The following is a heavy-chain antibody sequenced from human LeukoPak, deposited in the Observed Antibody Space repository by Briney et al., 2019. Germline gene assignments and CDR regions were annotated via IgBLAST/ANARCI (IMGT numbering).Heavy chain of an antibody. Sequence: SETLSLTCTVSGGSVNSRSYYWNWIRQPPGKGLEWIGYIYYGGNTNYNPSLKSRVTISVDTSKNQFSLRLSSVTAADTAVYYCVRDLGYSGSLWGQGTLVTVSS. V-gene: IGHV4-61*01. CDR3: VRDLGYSGSL. CDR2: IYYGGNT. D-gene: IGHD5-12*01. J-gene: IGHJ4*02. CDR1: GGSVNSRSYY.